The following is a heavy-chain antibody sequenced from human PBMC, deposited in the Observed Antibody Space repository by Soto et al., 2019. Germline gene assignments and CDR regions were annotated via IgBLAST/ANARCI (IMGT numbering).Heavy chain of an antibody. V-gene: IGHV3-33*01. CDR2: IWYDGSNK. Sequence: GGSLRVSCGAAGFTFSSYGMHLVRQAPGKGLEWVAVIWYDGSNKYYADSVKGRFTISRDNSKNTLYLQMNSLRAEDTAVYYCARDQLEPGVLRYFDWTYNWFDPWGQGTLVTVSS. D-gene: IGHD3-9*01. CDR1: GFTFSSYG. CDR3: ARDQLEPGVLRYFDWTYNWFDP. J-gene: IGHJ5*02.